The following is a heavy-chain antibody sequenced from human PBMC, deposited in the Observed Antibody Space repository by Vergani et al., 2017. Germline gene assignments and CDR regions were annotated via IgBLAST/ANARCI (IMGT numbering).Heavy chain of an antibody. CDR3: ARSNDEIVLIVFAHQGSYWYFDL. J-gene: IGHJ2*01. D-gene: IGHD2-8*01. Sequence: QVQLVQSGAEVKKPGSSVKVSCKASGGTFSSYAISWVRQAPGQGLEWMGGIIPIFGTANYAQKFQGRVTITADESTSTAYMELSSLISEDTAVYYCARSNDEIVLIVFAHQGSYWYFDLWGRGTLVTVSS. CDR2: IIPIFGTA. V-gene: IGHV1-69*13. CDR1: GGTFSSYA.